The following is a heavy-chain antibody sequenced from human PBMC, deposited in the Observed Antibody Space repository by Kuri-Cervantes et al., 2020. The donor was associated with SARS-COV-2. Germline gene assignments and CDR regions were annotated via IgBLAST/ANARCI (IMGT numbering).Heavy chain of an antibody. D-gene: IGHD1-1*01. CDR3: VRDGDHWNFDY. CDR1: GFTFSTYG. CDR2: ISYDGSNK. Sequence: GESLKISCAASGFTFSTYGVHWVRQAPGKGLEWVAVISYDGSNKYYADSVKGRFTISRDNAKNMLFLQMNSLRAEDTAVYYCVRDGDHWNFDYWGQGTLVTVSS. J-gene: IGHJ4*02. V-gene: IGHV3-30*03.